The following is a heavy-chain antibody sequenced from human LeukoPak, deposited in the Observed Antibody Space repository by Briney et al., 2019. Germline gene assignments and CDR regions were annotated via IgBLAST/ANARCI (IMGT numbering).Heavy chain of an antibody. Sequence: KPSETLSLTCTVSGGSISTSSYYWGWIRQPPGKGLEWIGSIYYSGSTYYNPSLKSRVTISVDTSKNQFSLKLSSVTAAETAVYYCARRGGSGWYFDYWGQGTLVTVSS. CDR1: GGSISTSSYY. D-gene: IGHD6-19*01. CDR2: IYYSGST. V-gene: IGHV4-39*01. J-gene: IGHJ4*02. CDR3: ARRGGSGWYFDY.